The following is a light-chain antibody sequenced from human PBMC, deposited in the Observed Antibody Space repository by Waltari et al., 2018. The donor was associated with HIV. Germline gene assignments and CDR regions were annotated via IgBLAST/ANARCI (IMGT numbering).Light chain of an antibody. J-gene: IGLJ2*01. Sequence: QSMLTQPPSVSATSGQRVTISCSGSSSNIGNNHLSCYQHIPGTGPRLLIYANDKRPSGTPDRFSASKSGTSGTLVISDLQTGDEADYFCATWDSVLSGVLFGGGTSVTVL. CDR1: SSNIGNNH. V-gene: IGLV1-51*01. CDR3: ATWDSVLSGVL. CDR2: AND.